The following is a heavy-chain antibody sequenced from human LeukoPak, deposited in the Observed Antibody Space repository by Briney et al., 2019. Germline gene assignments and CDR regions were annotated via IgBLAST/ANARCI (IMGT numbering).Heavy chain of an antibody. CDR2: ISWNSGSI. V-gene: IGHV3-9*01. CDR1: GFTFDDYA. Sequence: GGSLRLSCAASGFTFDDYAMHWVRQAPGKGLEWVSGISWNSGSIGYADSVKGRFTISRDNAKNSLYLQMNSLRAEDTALYYCAKDLEDGARLLVGWGQGTLVTVSS. J-gene: IGHJ4*02. CDR3: AKDLEDGARLLVG. D-gene: IGHD2-8*02.